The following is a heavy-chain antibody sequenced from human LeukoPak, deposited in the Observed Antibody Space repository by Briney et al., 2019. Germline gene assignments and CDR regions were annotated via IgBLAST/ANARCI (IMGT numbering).Heavy chain of an antibody. CDR3: ARGNWNGDAFDI. J-gene: IGHJ3*02. Sequence: ASVKVSCKASGYTFTSYDINWVRQATGQGLEWMGWMNPNSGNTGYAQKFQGRVTITRNTSISTAYMELSSLRSEDTAVYYCARGNWNGDAFDIWGQGTMVTVSS. CDR1: GYTFTSYD. V-gene: IGHV1-8*03. CDR2: MNPNSGNT. D-gene: IGHD1-1*01.